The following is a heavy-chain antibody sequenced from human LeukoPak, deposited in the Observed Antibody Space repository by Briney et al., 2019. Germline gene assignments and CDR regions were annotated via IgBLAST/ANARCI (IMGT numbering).Heavy chain of an antibody. J-gene: IGHJ6*03. V-gene: IGHV4-34*01. CDR1: GGSLSACY. CDR3: ARSRYCSSTSCYGMGLYYMDV. Sequence: PSETLSLTCAVYGGSLSACYWTWIRQPPGKGLEWIGEINHSGSTNYNPSLKSRVTISVDTSKNQFSLKLSSVTAADTAVYYCARSRYCSSTSCYGMGLYYMDVWGKGTTVTISS. CDR2: INHSGST. D-gene: IGHD2-2*01.